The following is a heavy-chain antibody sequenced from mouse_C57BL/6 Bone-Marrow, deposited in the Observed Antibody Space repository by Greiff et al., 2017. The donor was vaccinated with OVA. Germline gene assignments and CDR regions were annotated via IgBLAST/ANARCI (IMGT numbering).Heavy chain of an antibody. D-gene: IGHD1-1*01. V-gene: IGHV2-5*01. CDR1: GFSLTSYG. Sequence: QVQLKESGPGLVQPSQSLSITCTVSGFSLTSYGVHWVRQSPGKGLEWLGVIWRGGSTDYNAAFMSRLCLTQAPSKSQVFFKMNSLQADDTSIYYCRTYYYGSRSYWYFDVWGTGTTVTVSS. J-gene: IGHJ1*03. CDR2: IWRGGST. CDR3: RTYYYGSRSYWYFDV.